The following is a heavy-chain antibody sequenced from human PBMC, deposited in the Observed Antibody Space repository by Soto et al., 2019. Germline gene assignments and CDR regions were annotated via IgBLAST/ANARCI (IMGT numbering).Heavy chain of an antibody. D-gene: IGHD3-16*01. CDR1: GFTFSSYW. V-gene: IGHV3-74*01. J-gene: IGHJ4*02. Sequence: EVQLVESGGALVQPGGSLRLSCAASGFTFSSYWMHWVRQAPGEGLVWVSRIKTDGSSTSYADSVKGRFTISRDNAKNPMYLQMNSLRAEDTAVYYCARVGVGHYEFDYWGQGTLVTVSS. CDR2: IKTDGSST. CDR3: ARVGVGHYEFDY.